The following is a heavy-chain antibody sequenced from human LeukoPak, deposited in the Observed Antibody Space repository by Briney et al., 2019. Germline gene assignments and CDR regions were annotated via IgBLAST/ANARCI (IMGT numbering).Heavy chain of an antibody. CDR3: ARDAAVVGQGSEY. D-gene: IGHD6-19*01. V-gene: IGHV1-2*02. Sequence: GASVKVSCKASGNTFSGYWIHWVRQAPGQGLEWMGWIDPNVDDRKYAQKFQGRVTMTRDTSTNTAYMELSSLRSDDTAMYYCARDAAVVGQGSEYWGQGTLVTVSS. CDR1: GNTFSGYW. J-gene: IGHJ4*02. CDR2: IDPNVDDR.